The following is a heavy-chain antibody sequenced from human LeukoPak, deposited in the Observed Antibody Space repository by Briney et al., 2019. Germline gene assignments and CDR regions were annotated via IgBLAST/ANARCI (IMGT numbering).Heavy chain of an antibody. V-gene: IGHV3-7*01. CDR1: GFTFSSYW. Sequence: GGSLRLSCAASGFTFSSYWMSWVRQAPGKGLEWVANIKQDGSEKYYVDSVKGRFTISRDNAKNSLYLQMNSLRAEDTAVYYCASIYYDDTIDYWGQGTLVTVSS. CDR2: IKQDGSEK. J-gene: IGHJ4*02. D-gene: IGHD3-22*01. CDR3: ASIYYDDTIDY.